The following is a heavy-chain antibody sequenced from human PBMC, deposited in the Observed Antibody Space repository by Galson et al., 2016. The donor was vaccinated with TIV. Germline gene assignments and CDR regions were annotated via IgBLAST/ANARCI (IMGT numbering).Heavy chain of an antibody. CDR2: ALPMFGTS. V-gene: IGHV1-69*13. J-gene: IGHJ5*02. CDR1: GDTFNSYA. CDR3: AISSRRDRYGHTNWFDP. Sequence: SVKVSCKASGDTFNSYAINWVRQAPGQGLEWVGRALPMFGTSNYAEEFQDRVTITADESMSTAYMELSSLTSDDTAVYYCAISSRRDRYGHTNWFDPWGQGTLVTVS. D-gene: IGHD5-24*01.